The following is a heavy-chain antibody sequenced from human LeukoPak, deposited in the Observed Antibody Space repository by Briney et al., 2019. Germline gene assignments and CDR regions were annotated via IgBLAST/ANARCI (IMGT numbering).Heavy chain of an antibody. D-gene: IGHD6-19*01. J-gene: IGHJ4*02. Sequence: ASVKVSCKASGGTFSGYAISWVRQAPGQGLEWMGRIIPIFGTANYAQKFQGRVTITTDESTSTAYMELSSLRSEDTAVYYCARSSGGVDDSGWFFYFDYWGQGTLVTVSS. CDR3: ARSSGGVDDSGWFFYFDY. V-gene: IGHV1-69*05. CDR2: IIPIFGTA. CDR1: GGTFSGYA.